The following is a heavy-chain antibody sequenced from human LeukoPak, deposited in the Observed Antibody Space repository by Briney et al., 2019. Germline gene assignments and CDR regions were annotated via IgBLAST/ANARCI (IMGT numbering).Heavy chain of an antibody. Sequence: ASVTVSCKASGYTFTSYDINWVRQATGQGLEWMGWLNPNSGNTGYAQKFQGRVTMTRNTSISTAYMELSSLRSEDTAVYYCARGRGITFGGVIVSNWFDPWGQGALVTVSS. CDR3: ARGRGITFGGVIVSNWFDP. D-gene: IGHD3-16*02. J-gene: IGHJ5*02. CDR1: GYTFTSYD. CDR2: LNPNSGNT. V-gene: IGHV1-8*01.